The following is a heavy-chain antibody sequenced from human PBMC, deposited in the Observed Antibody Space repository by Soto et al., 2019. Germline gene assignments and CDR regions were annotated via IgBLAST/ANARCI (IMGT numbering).Heavy chain of an antibody. V-gene: IGHV1-69*13. CDR3: ARATGPHYYGSGSYPLY. D-gene: IGHD3-10*01. CDR1: GGTFSSYA. CDR2: IIPIFGTA. J-gene: IGHJ4*02. Sequence: SVKVSCKASGGTFSSYAISWVRQAPGQGLEWMGGIIPIFGTANYAQKFQGGVTITADESTSTAYTELSSLRSEDTAVYYCARATGPHYYGSGSYPLYWGQGTLVTVSS.